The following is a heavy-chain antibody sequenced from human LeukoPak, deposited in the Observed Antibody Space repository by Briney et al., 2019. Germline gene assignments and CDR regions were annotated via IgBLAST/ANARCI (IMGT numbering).Heavy chain of an antibody. CDR2: IYPGDSDT. D-gene: IGHD1-1*01. J-gene: IGHJ5*02. V-gene: IGHV5-51*01. Sequence: GESLKISCKGSGYSFTSYWIGWVRQMPGKGLEWMGIIYPGDSDTRYSPSFQGQVTISADKSISTAYLQWSSLKASDTAMYYCARRIGTTGTTGWFDPWGQGTLVTVSS. CDR3: ARRIGTTGTTGWFDP. CDR1: GYSFTSYW.